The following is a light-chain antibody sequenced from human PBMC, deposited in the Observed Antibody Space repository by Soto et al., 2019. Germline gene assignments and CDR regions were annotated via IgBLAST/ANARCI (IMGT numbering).Light chain of an antibody. Sequence: EIALTQSPGTLSLSPGERATLSCRASQSLTSNYLTWYQQKPGQAPRLLIYAASYRATGVSDRFSGSGSGTDFTLTINGVEPEDFAVYYCQHCGNSLTFGGGTKVEIK. J-gene: IGKJ4*01. V-gene: IGKV3-20*01. CDR3: QHCGNSLT. CDR1: QSLTSNY. CDR2: AAS.